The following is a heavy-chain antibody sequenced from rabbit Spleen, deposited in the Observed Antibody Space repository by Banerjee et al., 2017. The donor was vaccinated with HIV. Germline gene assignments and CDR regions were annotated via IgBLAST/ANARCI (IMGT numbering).Heavy chain of an antibody. J-gene: IGHJ6*01. Sequence: QQQLVESGGGLVKPGASLTLTCKASGFSFSNKAVMCWVRQAPGKGLEWIACINAVTGKAVYASWAKGRFTFSKTSSTTVTLQVTSLTAADTATYFCARDLVGVIGWNFAWWGPGTLVTVS. V-gene: IGHV1S45*01. D-gene: IGHD5-1*01. CDR2: INAVTGKA. CDR1: GFSFSNKAV. CDR3: ARDLVGVIGWNFAW.